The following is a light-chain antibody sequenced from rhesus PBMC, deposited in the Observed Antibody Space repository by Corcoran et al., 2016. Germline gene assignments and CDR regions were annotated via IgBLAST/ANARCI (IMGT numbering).Light chain of an antibody. J-gene: IGKJ1*01. Sequence: GDTVTITCRASQSIRSWLAWYQQKPGKAPNLLIYKATTLERGVPTRFSGSGSGTDVTLTISRLQSEDFATYYCQQYNPSPPWTFGQGTKVEVK. CDR2: KAT. CDR3: QQYNPSPPWT. CDR1: QSIRSW. V-gene: IGKV1-22*01.